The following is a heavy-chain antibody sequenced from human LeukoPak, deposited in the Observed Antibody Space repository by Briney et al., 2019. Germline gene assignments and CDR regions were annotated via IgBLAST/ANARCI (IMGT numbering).Heavy chain of an antibody. CDR2: IYYSENT. J-gene: IGHJ4*02. CDR1: GVSISSYY. CDR3: AGGNFYDSSRLPYHFHY. D-gene: IGHD3-22*01. Sequence: SETLSLTCTVSGVSISSYYWSWIRQPPGKGLEWIGYIYYSENTNYNSSLKSRVTISEDTSKNQFSLNLTSVTAADTAVYYCAGGNFYDSSRLPYHFHYWGQGTLVTVPS. V-gene: IGHV4-59*01.